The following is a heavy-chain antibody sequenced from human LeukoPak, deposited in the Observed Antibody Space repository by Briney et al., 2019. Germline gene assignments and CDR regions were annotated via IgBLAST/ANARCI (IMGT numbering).Heavy chain of an antibody. J-gene: IGHJ4*02. Sequence: AASVKVSCKASGYTFTGYYMHWVRQAPGQGLEWMGWMNPNSGNTGYAQKFQGRVTITRNTSISTAYMELSSLRSEDTAVYYCARGGSGDYWGQGTLVTVSS. CDR3: ARGGSGDY. CDR1: GYTFTGYY. D-gene: IGHD1-14*01. CDR2: MNPNSGNT. V-gene: IGHV1-8*03.